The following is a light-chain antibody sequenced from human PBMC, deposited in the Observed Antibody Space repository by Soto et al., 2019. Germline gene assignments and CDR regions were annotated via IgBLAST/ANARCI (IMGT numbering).Light chain of an antibody. CDR1: MRDVGAYNL. J-gene: IGLJ3*02. CDR3: SAYTARSTLV. CDR2: EVR. Sequence: QSALTQPASVSGSAGQSITISCSGTMRDVGAYNLVSWYQQHPGTAPKLIIYEVRNRPSGISSRFSGSRSGNTASLTISGLQPEDEGEYYCSAYTARSTLVFGGGTTLTVL. V-gene: IGLV2-14*01.